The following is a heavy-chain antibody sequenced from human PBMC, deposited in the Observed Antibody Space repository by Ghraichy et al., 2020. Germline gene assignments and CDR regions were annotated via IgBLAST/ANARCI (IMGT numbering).Heavy chain of an antibody. CDR2: ITSIGKFI. J-gene: IGHJ6*02. CDR1: GFTLSDYS. V-gene: IGHV3-48*01. Sequence: GGSLRLSCAASGFTLSDYSINWVRQAPGKGLEWISYITSIGKFISYADSVKGRFTVSRDNAKNTLYLQMNSLRGEDTAVYYCARASAVVRFYYYAAMDVWGQGTTVTVSS. CDR3: ARASAVVRFYYYAAMDV. D-gene: IGHD4-23*01.